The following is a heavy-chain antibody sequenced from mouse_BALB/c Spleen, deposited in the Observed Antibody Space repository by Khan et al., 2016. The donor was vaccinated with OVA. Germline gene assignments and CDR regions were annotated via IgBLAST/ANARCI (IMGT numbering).Heavy chain of an antibody. CDR1: GYDLTNHL. CDR3: SRSGNGFGDY. J-gene: IGHJ3*01. V-gene: IGHV1-54*01. Sequence: VPLQQSGAELVRPGTSVKVFCKASGYDLTNHLIEWVKQRPGQGLEWIGVNNPGSGGTNYNEKFKDKATLTADKSSRTAYMHLSSLTSDDSAVYFCSRSGNGFGDYWGPGTLVTVSA. D-gene: IGHD1-2*01. CDR2: NNPGSGGT.